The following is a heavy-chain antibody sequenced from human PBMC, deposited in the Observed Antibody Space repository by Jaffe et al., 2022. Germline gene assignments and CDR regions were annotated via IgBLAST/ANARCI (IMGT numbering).Heavy chain of an antibody. CDR3: VRQGCSSTSCYLPTSYMDV. D-gene: IGHD2-2*01. J-gene: IGHJ6*03. V-gene: IGHV5-51*01. CDR2: IYPGDSDT. Sequence: EVQLVQSGAEVKKPGESLKISCKGSGYSFTSYWIGWVRQMPGKGLEWMGIIYPGDSDTRYSPSFQGQVTISADKSISTAYLQWSSLKASDTAMYYCVRQGCSSTSCYLPTSYMDVWGKGTTVTVSS. CDR1: GYSFTSYW.